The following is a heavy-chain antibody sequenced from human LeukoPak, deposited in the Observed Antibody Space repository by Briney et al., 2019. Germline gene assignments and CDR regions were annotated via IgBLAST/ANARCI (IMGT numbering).Heavy chain of an antibody. CDR3: ARPLKYYDILTGYHNYYYGMDV. CDR1: GYSFTSYW. CDR2: IYPGDSDT. D-gene: IGHD3-9*01. Sequence: GEPLKISCKGSGYSFTSYWIGWVCQMPGKGLEWMGIIYPGDSDTRYSTSFQGQVTISADKSISTAYLQWSSLRASDTAMYYCARPLKYYDILTGYHNYYYGMDVWGQGTTVTVSS. V-gene: IGHV5-51*01. J-gene: IGHJ6*02.